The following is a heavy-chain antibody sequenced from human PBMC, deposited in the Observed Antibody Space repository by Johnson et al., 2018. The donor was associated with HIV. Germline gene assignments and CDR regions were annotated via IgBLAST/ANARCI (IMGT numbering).Heavy chain of an antibody. Sequence: EVLLLESGGGLVQPGGSLRLSCAASGSTVSSNYMSWVRQAPGKGLEWVSVIYSGGSTYYADSVKGRFTISRDNSKNTLYLQMNSLRAEDTAVYYCAKVDTAMVNAFDIWGQGTMVTVSS. CDR3: AKVDTAMVNAFDI. CDR2: IYSGGST. J-gene: IGHJ3*02. D-gene: IGHD5-18*01. CDR1: GSTVSSNY. V-gene: IGHV3-66*02.